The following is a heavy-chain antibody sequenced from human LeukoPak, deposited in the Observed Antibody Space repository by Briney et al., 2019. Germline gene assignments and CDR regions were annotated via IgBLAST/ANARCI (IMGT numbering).Heavy chain of an antibody. CDR3: ARMGSGWYVTVY. J-gene: IGHJ4*02. D-gene: IGHD6-19*01. CDR1: GFTFSSYS. Sequence: GGSLRLSCAASGFTFSSYSMNWVRQAPGKGLEWVSSISSSSSYIYYGDSVKGRFTISRDNAKNSLYLQMNSLRAEDTAVYYCARMGSGWYVTVYWGQGTLVTVSS. V-gene: IGHV3-21*01. CDR2: ISSSSSYI.